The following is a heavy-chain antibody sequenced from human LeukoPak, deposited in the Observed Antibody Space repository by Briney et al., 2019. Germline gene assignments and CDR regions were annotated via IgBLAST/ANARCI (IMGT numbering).Heavy chain of an antibody. J-gene: IGHJ6*03. D-gene: IGHD3-3*01. V-gene: IGHV3-66*02. CDR1: GFTVSSNY. CDR3: ARATFWSGYQRDSWYMDV. Sequence: PGGSLRLSCAASGFTVSSNYMSWVRQAPGKGLEWVSVIYSGGTTYYADSVKSRFTISRDNSKNTLYLQMSSLRAEDTAVYYCARATFWSGYQRDSWYMDVWGKGTTVTVSS. CDR2: IYSGGTT.